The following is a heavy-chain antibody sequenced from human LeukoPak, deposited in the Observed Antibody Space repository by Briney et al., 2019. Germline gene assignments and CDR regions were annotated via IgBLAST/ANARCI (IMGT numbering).Heavy chain of an antibody. V-gene: IGHV3-15*01. D-gene: IGHD3-22*01. CDR1: GFTFNNAW. CDR2: IKSKNVGGTI. J-gene: IGHJ5*02. Sequence: GGSLRLSCAASGFTFNNAWMNWVRQAPGKGLEWVGRIKSKNVGGTIDYAAPVKGRFTLSRDDSKTTLYLQMNSLQTEDTAVYYCATDFYDSTWGQGTLVTVSS. CDR3: ATDFYDST.